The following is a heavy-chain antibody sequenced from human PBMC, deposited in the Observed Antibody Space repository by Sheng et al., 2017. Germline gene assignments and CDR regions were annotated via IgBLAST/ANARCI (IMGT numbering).Heavy chain of an antibody. J-gene: IGHJ4*02. V-gene: IGHV4-38-2*01. CDR1: GYSISSGYY. D-gene: IGHD2-2*01. CDR2: IYHSGST. CDR3: AAYCSSTSCYEMVY. Sequence: QVQLQESGPGLVKPSETLSLTCAVSGYSISSGYYWGWIRQPPGKGLEWIGSIYHSGSTYYNPSLKSRVTISVDTSKNQFSLKLSSVTAADTAVYYCAAYCSSTSCYEMVYWGQGTLVTVSS.